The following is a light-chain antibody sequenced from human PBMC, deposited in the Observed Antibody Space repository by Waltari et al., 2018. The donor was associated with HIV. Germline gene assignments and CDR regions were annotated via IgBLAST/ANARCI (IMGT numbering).Light chain of an antibody. CDR1: SSNVGSDDL. J-gene: IGLJ1*01. V-gene: IGLV2-23*02. CDR3: CSCPRSGIRYV. Sequence: QSALTQPASVSGSPGQSITISCTGTSSNVGSDDLVSWYHQHPGEAPKLIIYEVTQRPSGFSNRFSGSKSGNTASLTISGLQAEDDADYYCCSCPRSGIRYVFGTGTKVTVL. CDR2: EVT.